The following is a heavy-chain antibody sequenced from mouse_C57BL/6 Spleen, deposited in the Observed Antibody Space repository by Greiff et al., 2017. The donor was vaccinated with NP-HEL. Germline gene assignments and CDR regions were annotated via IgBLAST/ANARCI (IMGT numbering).Heavy chain of an antibody. CDR2: IYPGGGYT. CDR1: GYTFTNYW. CDR3: ARSYYSNYSGFDY. V-gene: IGHV1-63*01. Sequence: QVQLQQSGAELVRPGPSVKMSCKASGYTFTNYWIGWAKQRPGHGLEWIGDIYPGGGYTNYNEKFKGKATLTADKSSSTAYMQFSSLTSEDSAIYYCARSYYSNYSGFDYWGQGTTLTVSS. J-gene: IGHJ2*01. D-gene: IGHD2-5*01.